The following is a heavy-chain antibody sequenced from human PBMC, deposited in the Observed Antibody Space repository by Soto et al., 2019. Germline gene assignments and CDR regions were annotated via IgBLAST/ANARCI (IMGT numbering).Heavy chain of an antibody. CDR3: AKYSSSSTGFVILGFDY. J-gene: IGHJ4*02. CDR1: GFTFSSYA. V-gene: IGHV3-23*01. CDR2: ISGSGGST. D-gene: IGHD6-6*01. Sequence: EVQLLESGGGLVQPGGSLRLSCAASGFTFSSYAMSWVRQAPGKGLEWVSAISGSGGSTYYADSVKGRFTISRDNSKNTLYLQMNSLRAEDTAVYYCAKYSSSSTGFVILGFDYWGQGTLVTVSS.